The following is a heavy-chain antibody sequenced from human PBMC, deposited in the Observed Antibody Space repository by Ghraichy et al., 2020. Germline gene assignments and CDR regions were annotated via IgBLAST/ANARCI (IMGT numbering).Heavy chain of an antibody. V-gene: IGHV5-51*01. J-gene: IGHJ3*02. CDR3: ARPRGWLLMDDAFDI. CDR1: GYSFTSYW. D-gene: IGHD6-19*01. Sequence: GESLNISCKGSGYSFTSYWIGWVRQMPGKGLEWMGIIYPGDSDTRYSPSFQGQVTISADKSISTAYLQWSSLKASDTAMYYCARPRGWLLMDDAFDIWGQGTMVTVSS. CDR2: IYPGDSDT.